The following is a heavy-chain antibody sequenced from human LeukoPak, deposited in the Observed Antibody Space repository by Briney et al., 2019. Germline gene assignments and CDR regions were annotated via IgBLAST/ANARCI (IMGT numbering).Heavy chain of an antibody. D-gene: IGHD1-26*01. CDR2: ITISSSYI. J-gene: IGHJ6*03. CDR1: GFTFTSYN. Sequence: GGSLRLSCAASGFTFTSYNMNWVRQAPGKGLEWVSSITISSSYIYYADSVKGRFTISRDNAKNSLYLQMDSLRVEDTAVYYCARDPYSGNYGAYYYYYMDVWGKGTTVTISS. V-gene: IGHV3-21*06. CDR3: ARDPYSGNYGAYYYYYMDV.